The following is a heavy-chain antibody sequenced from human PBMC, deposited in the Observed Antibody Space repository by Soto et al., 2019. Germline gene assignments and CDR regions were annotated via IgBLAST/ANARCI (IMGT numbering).Heavy chain of an antibody. Sequence: HPGVSLRLSFAASGFTVSSNYMSWFRQAPGKGLEWVSVIYSGGSTYYADSVKGRFTISRDNSKNTLYLQMNSLRAEDTAVYYCARDLRNGDYVFDYWGQGTLVTVSS. CDR1: GFTVSSNY. V-gene: IGHV3-53*01. CDR3: ARDLRNGDYVFDY. CDR2: IYSGGST. J-gene: IGHJ4*02. D-gene: IGHD4-17*01.